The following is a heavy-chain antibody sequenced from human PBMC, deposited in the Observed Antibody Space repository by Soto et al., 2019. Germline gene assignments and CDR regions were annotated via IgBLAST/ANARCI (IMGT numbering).Heavy chain of an antibody. V-gene: IGHV1-69*01. CDR1: GGVFRNYA. CDR2: IIPVFGTA. Sequence: QVQLVQSGAEVNKPGSSVKVSCKASGGVFRNYAINWVRQAPGQGLEWMGGIIPVFGTADYPQKLKGRVNITAYESTTTATMELTSLKTEDTDVYFYARYRGGSYSVDSWGQGTLVTVAS. D-gene: IGHD1-26*01. CDR3: ARYRGGSYSVDS. J-gene: IGHJ5*01.